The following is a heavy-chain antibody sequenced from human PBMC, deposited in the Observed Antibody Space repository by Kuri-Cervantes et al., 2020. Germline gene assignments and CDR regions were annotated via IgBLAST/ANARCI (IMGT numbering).Heavy chain of an antibody. V-gene: IGHV1-2*02. CDR1: GYTFTGYY. J-gene: IGHJ1*01. CDR2: INPNSGGT. D-gene: IGHD1-26*01. Sequence: ASVKVSCKASGYTFTGYYMRWVRQAPGQGLEWMGWINPNSGGTNYAQKFQGRVTMTRDTSISTAYMELSRLRSDDTAVYYCATPPGLVGATRLYFQHWGQSTLVTVSS. CDR3: ATPPGLVGATRLYFQH.